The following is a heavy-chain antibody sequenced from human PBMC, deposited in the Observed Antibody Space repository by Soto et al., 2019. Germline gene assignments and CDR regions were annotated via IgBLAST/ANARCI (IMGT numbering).Heavy chain of an antibody. CDR1: GDSIGGFY. V-gene: IGHV4-4*07. J-gene: IGHJ6*02. Sequence: QLQLHESGPGLVKPSETLSLTCNVSGDSIGGFYWSWIRQSAGKGLEWIGRVYSTGGVTYNPALKGRVTISLDRSNNHVSLGMNSVTAADTAVYFCARDLSGTGLDIWGRGTRVSVSS. CDR2: VYSTGGV. CDR3: ARDLSGTGLDI. D-gene: IGHD1-26*01.